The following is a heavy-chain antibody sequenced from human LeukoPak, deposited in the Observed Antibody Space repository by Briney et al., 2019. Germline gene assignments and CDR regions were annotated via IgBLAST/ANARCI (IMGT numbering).Heavy chain of an antibody. CDR3: ARDNGHRFFVLGAKWYFDL. CDR2: ISGVGASYI. V-gene: IGHV3-21*01. J-gene: IGHJ2*01. Sequence: GGSLRLSCEVSEFALERYTMIWVRQAPGKGLEWFSSISGVGASYIFYADSVKGRFTISRDNARNSLYLQMDSLKVEDTALYYRARDNGHRFFVLGAKWYFDLWGRGTLVSVSS. CDR1: EFALERYT. D-gene: IGHD2-8*01.